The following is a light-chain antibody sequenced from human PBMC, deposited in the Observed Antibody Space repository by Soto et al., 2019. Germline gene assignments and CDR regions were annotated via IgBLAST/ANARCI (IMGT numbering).Light chain of an antibody. CDR3: QQYNSYSGT. Sequence: DIQMTQSPSTLSASVGDRVTITCRASQSISNWLAWYQQKPGRAPKLLIYDASNLESGVPSRFSGSGSGTRFTLTISSPQPDDFATYYCQQYNSYSGTFGQGTKVDIK. V-gene: IGKV1-5*01. J-gene: IGKJ1*01. CDR1: QSISNW. CDR2: DAS.